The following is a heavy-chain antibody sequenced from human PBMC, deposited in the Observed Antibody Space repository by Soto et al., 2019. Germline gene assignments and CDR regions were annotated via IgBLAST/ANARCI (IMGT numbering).Heavy chain of an antibody. D-gene: IGHD2-8*02. CDR2: INHSGST. CDR3: ARGHGTTGRVYRLDY. J-gene: IGHJ4*02. CDR1: GGSFSGYY. V-gene: IGHV4-34*01. Sequence: ASETLSLTCAVYGGSFSGYYWSWIRQPPGKGLEWIGEINHSGSTNYNPSLKSRVTISVDTSKNQFSLKLSSVTAADTAVYYCARGHGTTGRVYRLDYWAREPWSPSPQ.